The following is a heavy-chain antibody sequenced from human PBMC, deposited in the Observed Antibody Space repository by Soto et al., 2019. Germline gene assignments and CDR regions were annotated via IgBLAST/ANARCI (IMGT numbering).Heavy chain of an antibody. J-gene: IGHJ6*03. D-gene: IGHD2-2*01. V-gene: IGHV4-39*01. CDR3: ARQGKDIVVVPAARDHYYYYYMDV. CDR1: GGSISSSSYY. CDR2: IYYSGST. Sequence: SETLSLTCTVSGGSISSSSYYWGWIRQPPGKGLEWIGSIYYSGSTYYNPSLKSRVTISVDTSKNQFSLKLSSVTAADTAVYYCARQGKDIVVVPAARDHYYYYYMDVWGKGTTVTVSS.